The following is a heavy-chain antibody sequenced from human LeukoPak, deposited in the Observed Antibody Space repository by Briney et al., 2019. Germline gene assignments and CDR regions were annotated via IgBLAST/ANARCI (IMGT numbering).Heavy chain of an antibody. Sequence: GASVKVSCKTSGYIFTGYYIHWVRQAPGQGLEWMGWINPNTGGTNYEQNFQGRVTITRDTSISTAYMELSRLTSDDTAVYYCARDIVTTITGEYWGQGTLVTVSP. J-gene: IGHJ4*02. CDR1: GYIFTGYY. V-gene: IGHV1-2*02. D-gene: IGHD5-12*01. CDR3: ARDIVTTITGEY. CDR2: INPNTGGT.